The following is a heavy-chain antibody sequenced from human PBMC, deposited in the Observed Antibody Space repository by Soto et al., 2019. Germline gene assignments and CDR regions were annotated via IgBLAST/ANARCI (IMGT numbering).Heavy chain of an antibody. J-gene: IGHJ4*02. CDR2: IYSGGHT. CDR1: GFTVSSNDY. Sequence: WVSLRLSCAASGFTVSSNDYMTLVRQAPEKGLQWVSVIYSGGHTYYADSVKGRFTVSRDNSKNTLYLQMNSLRAEDTAVYYCAIGRLGHDSSRRYYFDNWGEGTPVNVSS. CDR3: AIGRLGHDSSRRYYFDN. V-gene: IGHV3-66*01. D-gene: IGHD3-22*01.